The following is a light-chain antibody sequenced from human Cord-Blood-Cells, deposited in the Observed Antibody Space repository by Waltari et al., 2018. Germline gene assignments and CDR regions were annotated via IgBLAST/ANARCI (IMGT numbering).Light chain of an antibody. CDR1: QGIRND. Sequence: DIQMTQSLSSLSASVGDRVTITRRASQGIRNDLGWYQQKPGTAPNRLYYASSSLQSGVPSRFSGSGSGTEFTITSSSLQPEDFATYYCLQHNSYPWTFGQGTKVEIK. CDR2: ASS. V-gene: IGKV1-17*01. J-gene: IGKJ1*01. CDR3: LQHNSYPWT.